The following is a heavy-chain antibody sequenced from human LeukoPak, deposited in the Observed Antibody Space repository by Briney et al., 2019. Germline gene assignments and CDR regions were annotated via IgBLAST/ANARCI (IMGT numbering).Heavy chain of an antibody. Sequence: GGSLRLSCAASGFTFSSYAMSWVRQAPGKGLEWVSDISGSGGSTYYADSVKGRFTISRDNSKNTLYLQMNSLRAEDTAVYYCAGHHFGSGNYYKFWGQGTLVTVSS. V-gene: IGHV3-23*01. CDR3: AGHHFGSGNYYKF. CDR2: ISGSGGST. D-gene: IGHD3-10*01. CDR1: GFTFSSYA. J-gene: IGHJ4*02.